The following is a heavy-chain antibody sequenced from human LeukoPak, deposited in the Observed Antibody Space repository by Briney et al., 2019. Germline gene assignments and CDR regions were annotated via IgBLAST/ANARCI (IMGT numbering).Heavy chain of an antibody. V-gene: IGHV4-34*01. CDR1: GGSFSGYY. D-gene: IGHD5-18*01. Sequence: SETLSLTCAVYGGSFSGYYWGWIRQPPGKGLEWIGEINHSGSTNYNPSLKSRVTISVDTSKNQFSLKLSSVTAADTAVYYCAREERYSYGDWGQGTLVTVSS. CDR3: AREERYSYGD. CDR2: INHSGST. J-gene: IGHJ4*02.